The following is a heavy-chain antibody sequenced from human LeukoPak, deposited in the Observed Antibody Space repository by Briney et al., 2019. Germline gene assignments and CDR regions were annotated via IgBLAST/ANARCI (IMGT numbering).Heavy chain of an antibody. CDR1: GYTFTGYY. CDR3: ARTSQQLVNYYYMDV. Sequence: SVKVSCKASGYTFTGYYMHWVRQAPGQGLEWMGGIIPIFGTANYAQKFQGRVTITTDESTSTAYMELSSLRSEDTAVYYCARTSQQLVNYYYMDVWGKGTTVTVSS. J-gene: IGHJ6*03. V-gene: IGHV1-69*05. CDR2: IIPIFGTA. D-gene: IGHD6-6*01.